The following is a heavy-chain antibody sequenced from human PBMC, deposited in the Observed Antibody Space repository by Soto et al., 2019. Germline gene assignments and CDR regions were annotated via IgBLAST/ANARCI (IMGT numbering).Heavy chain of an antibody. J-gene: IGHJ4*02. V-gene: IGHV1-18*01. D-gene: IGHD6-6*01. Sequence: ASVKVSCKASGGTFSSYTISWVRQAPGQGLEWMGRISAYNGNTNYAQKLQGRVTMATDTSTSTAYMELRSLRSDDTAVYYCARDLWYTSSSPNFDYWGQGTLVTVSS. CDR1: GGTFSSYT. CDR2: ISAYNGNT. CDR3: ARDLWYTSSSPNFDY.